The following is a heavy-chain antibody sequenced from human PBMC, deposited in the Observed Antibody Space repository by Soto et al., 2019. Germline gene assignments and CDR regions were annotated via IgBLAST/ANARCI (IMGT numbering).Heavy chain of an antibody. CDR3: TTDTFGARDS. CDR1: EITLNIYW. D-gene: IGHD3-10*01. J-gene: IGHJ4*02. Sequence: EAQLVESGGGLVQPGGSLTLSCTASEITLNIYWMHWIRQAPGKGLVWVSRINPESTTLTYADSVTGRFTISRDSAKNTLYLQMNGLSAEDTAIYYCTTDTFGARDSWGQGTLVPVSS. V-gene: IGHV3-74*01. CDR2: INPESTTL.